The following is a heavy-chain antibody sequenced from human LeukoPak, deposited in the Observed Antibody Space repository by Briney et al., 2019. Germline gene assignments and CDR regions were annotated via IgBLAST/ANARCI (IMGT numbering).Heavy chain of an antibody. Sequence: GGSLRLSCAASGFTFSDYYMSWIRQAPGEGLEWVSYISSGGSTIYYADSVKGRFTVSRVNAKNSLYLQMNSLRAEDTAVYYCASWGYGSGSYEPYFDYWGQGTLVTVSS. V-gene: IGHV3-11*04. J-gene: IGHJ4*02. CDR2: ISSGGSTI. D-gene: IGHD3-10*01. CDR3: ASWGYGSGSYEPYFDY. CDR1: GFTFSDYY.